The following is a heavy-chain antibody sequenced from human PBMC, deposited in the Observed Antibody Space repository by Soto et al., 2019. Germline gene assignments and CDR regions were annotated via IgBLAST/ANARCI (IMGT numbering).Heavy chain of an antibody. D-gene: IGHD2-15*01. CDR2: IYWDDDK. V-gene: IGHV2-5*02. CDR1: GFSLSTSGVG. CDR3: AHRGYCSGGSCYSSGNWFDP. J-gene: IGHJ5*02. Sequence: QITLKESGPTLVKPTQTLTLTCTFSGFSLSTSGVGVGWIRQPPGKALEWLALIYWDDDKRYSPSLKNRLTITKDTSKNQVVLTITNMDPVDTASYYCAHRGYCSGGSCYSSGNWFDPWGQGTLVTVSS.